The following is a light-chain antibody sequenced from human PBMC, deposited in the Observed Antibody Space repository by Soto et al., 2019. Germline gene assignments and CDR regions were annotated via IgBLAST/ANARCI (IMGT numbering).Light chain of an antibody. V-gene: IGKV3-15*01. Sequence: EIVMTQSPATLSVSPGVRATPSCRASQSVSSNLAWYQQKPGQAPSLLIYGASTRATGTPARFSGSGSGTEFTLTISILQSEDFAVYYWQQYIRWPLTFGGGTKVEIK. CDR1: QSVSSN. CDR2: GAS. J-gene: IGKJ4*01. CDR3: QQYIRWPLT.